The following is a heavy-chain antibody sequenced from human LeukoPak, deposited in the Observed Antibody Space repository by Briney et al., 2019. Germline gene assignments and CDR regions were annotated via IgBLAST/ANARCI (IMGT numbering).Heavy chain of an antibody. CDR3: ARDQGVAGWLSA. V-gene: IGHV3-74*01. D-gene: IGHD3-22*01. J-gene: IGHJ4*02. Sequence: GGSLRLSCAASGFNFSPYWMHWVRQAPGKGLVWVARMNSDGSITNYADSVKGRFTISRDNAKNTVFLQMNSLRVEDTAVYCARDQGVAGWLSAWGQGTLVTVSS. CDR2: MNSDGSIT. CDR1: GFNFSPYW.